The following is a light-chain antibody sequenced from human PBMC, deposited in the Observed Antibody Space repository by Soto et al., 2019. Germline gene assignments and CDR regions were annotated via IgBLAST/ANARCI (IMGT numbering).Light chain of an antibody. CDR1: SSDVGGYNY. V-gene: IGLV2-14*01. J-gene: IGLJ1*01. CDR2: DVT. Sequence: QSALAQPASVSGSPGQSITISCTGTSSDVGGYNYVSWYQQHPGKAPKLMIYDVTNRPSGVSNRFSGPKSGNTASLPISGLQAEDEADYYCSSYTSSSTLVFGTGTKVTVL. CDR3: SSYTSSSTLV.